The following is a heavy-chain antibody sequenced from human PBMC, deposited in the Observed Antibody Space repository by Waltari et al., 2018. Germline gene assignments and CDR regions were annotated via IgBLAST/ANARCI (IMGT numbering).Heavy chain of an antibody. CDR1: GYSLTSGYK. J-gene: IGHJ3*01. D-gene: IGHD6-19*01. Sequence: QVQLQESGPGLVKPSETLSLICSVSGYSLTSGYKWGWIRQSPGKGLEWIGNIYHPGSTYYNPSLGSRATLSVDTSKNQFSRMVTSVTAADTAVYYCARDSGSLFAFDFWGQGTMVTVSS. V-gene: IGHV4-38-2*02. CDR2: IYHPGST. CDR3: ARDSGSLFAFDF.